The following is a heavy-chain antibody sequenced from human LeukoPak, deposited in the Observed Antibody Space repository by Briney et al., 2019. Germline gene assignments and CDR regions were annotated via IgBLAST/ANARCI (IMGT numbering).Heavy chain of an antibody. Sequence: QAGGSLRLSCAASGFTFSRYWMSWVRQTPGKGLEWVANIKQDGSENDFVDFLKGRFIISRDNAKNSVFLQMNSLRAEDTAVYYCARIGYSSSSFDYWGQGTLVTVSS. J-gene: IGHJ4*02. V-gene: IGHV3-7*03. CDR1: GFTFSRYW. CDR2: IKQDGSEN. D-gene: IGHD6-6*01. CDR3: ARIGYSSSSFDY.